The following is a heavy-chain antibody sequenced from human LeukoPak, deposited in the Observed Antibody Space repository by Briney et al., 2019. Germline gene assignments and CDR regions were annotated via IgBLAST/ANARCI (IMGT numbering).Heavy chain of an antibody. CDR1: GYTFTSYA. D-gene: IGHD3-3*01. CDR2: INTNTGNP. J-gene: IGHJ3*02. CDR3: ARYRYDFWSGRDAFDI. Sequence: ASVKVSCKASGYTFTSYAMNWVRQAPGQGLEWMGRINTNTGNPTYAQGFTGRFVFSFDTSVSTAYLQISSLKAEDTAVYYCARYRYDFWSGRDAFDIWGQGTMVTVSS. V-gene: IGHV7-4-1*02.